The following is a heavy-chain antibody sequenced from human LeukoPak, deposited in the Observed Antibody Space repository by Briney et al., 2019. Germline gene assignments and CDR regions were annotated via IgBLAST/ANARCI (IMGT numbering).Heavy chain of an antibody. CDR2: INAGNRNT. D-gene: IGHD5-12*01. CDR3: ARNVDIVATISNYYGMDV. Sequence: ASVKVSCTASGYTFTNYAMHWVRQAPGQRLEWKGWINAGNRNTRYSQKFQGRVIITRDTSASTAYMELSSLRSGDTAVYYCARNVDIVATISNYYGMDVWGQGTTVTVSS. J-gene: IGHJ6*02. CDR1: GYTFTNYA. V-gene: IGHV1-3*01.